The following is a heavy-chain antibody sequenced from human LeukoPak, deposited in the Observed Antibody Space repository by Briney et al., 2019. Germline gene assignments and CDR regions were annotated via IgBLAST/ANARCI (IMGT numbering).Heavy chain of an antibody. J-gene: IGHJ4*02. CDR2: IRSRAYGGTT. Sequence: PGGSLRLSCTASGFTFGDYAMSWFRQAPGKGLEWVGFIRSRAYGGTTEYAASVKGRFTISRDDSKSIAYLQMNSLKTEDTAVYYCTRISSSGWSSVEYWGQGTLVTVSS. D-gene: IGHD6-19*01. CDR1: GFTFGDYA. CDR3: TRISSSGWSSVEY. V-gene: IGHV3-49*03.